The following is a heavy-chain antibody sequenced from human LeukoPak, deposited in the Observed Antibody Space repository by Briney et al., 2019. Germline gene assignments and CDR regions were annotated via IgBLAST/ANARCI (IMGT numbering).Heavy chain of an antibody. CDR1: GFTVSSNY. J-gene: IGHJ3*02. Sequence: PGGSLRLSCAASGFTVSSNYMSWVRQAPGKGLEWVSYISSSGSTIYYADSVKGRFTISRDNAKNSLYLQMNSLRAEDTAVYYCASPKADAFDIWGQGTMVTVSS. CDR3: ASPKADAFDI. V-gene: IGHV3-11*04. CDR2: ISSSGSTI.